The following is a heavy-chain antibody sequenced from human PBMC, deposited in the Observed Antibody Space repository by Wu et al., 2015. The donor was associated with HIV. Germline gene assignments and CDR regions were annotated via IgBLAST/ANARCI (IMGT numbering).Heavy chain of an antibody. CDR1: GGTFSSYG. D-gene: IGHD2-15*01. V-gene: IGHV1-69*05. CDR2: IIPSFGTP. CDR3: TRSTFAGGSDTWYSFDK. Sequence: QVQLVQSGAEVKKPGSSVKVSCKASGGTFSSYGFTWVRQAPGQGLEWMGGIIPSFGTPNYAQIFQGRVTITTDESTSTAYMRLSSLRSEDTAVYFCTRSTFAGGSDTWYSFDKWGQGTLVSVSS. J-gene: IGHJ4*02.